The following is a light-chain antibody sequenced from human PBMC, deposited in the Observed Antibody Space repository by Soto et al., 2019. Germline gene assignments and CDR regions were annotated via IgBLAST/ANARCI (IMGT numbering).Light chain of an antibody. J-gene: IGLJ3*02. CDR2: DVT. CDR1: SSDVDSHNY. CDR3: SSYTTGSTLGV. Sequence: QSVLTQPASVSGSPGQSITISCTGTSSDVDSHNYVSWYQQHPGKAPKLIIYDVTNRPSGISNRFSGSKSGNTASLTISGLQAEDEADCYCSSYTTGSTLGVFGGGTKLTVL. V-gene: IGLV2-14*01.